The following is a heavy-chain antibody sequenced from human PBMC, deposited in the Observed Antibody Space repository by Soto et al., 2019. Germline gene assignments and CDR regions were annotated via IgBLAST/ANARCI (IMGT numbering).Heavy chain of an antibody. Sequence: SETLSLTCAVYGGSFSGYYWGWIRQPPVEVQEWIGAILYSGDTYYSESLKSRVTMSVDTAKNQFSLKLNSVTAADTAVYYCARQGRNTKIVILRHYATDFWGQGTAVTVSS. J-gene: IGHJ6*02. D-gene: IGHD3-22*01. V-gene: IGHV4-34*12. CDR2: ILYSGDT. CDR3: ARQGRNTKIVILRHYATDF. CDR1: GGSFSGYY.